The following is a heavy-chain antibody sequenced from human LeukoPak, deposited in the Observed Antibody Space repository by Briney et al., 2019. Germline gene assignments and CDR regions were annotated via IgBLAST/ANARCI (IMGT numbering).Heavy chain of an antibody. J-gene: IGHJ4*02. CDR2: IWYDGSNK. V-gene: IGHV3-33*01. CDR3: ARTSRGSGSYVGGKFDY. D-gene: IGHD3-10*01. Sequence: GGSLRLSCAASGFTFSSYGMHWVRQAPGKGLEWVAVIWYDGSNKYYADSVKGRFTISRDNSKNTLYLQMNSLRAEDTAVYYCARTSRGSGSYVGGKFDYWGQGTLVTVSS. CDR1: GFTFSSYG.